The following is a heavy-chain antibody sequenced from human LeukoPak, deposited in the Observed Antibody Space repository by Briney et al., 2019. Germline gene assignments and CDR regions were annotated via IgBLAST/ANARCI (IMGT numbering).Heavy chain of an antibody. D-gene: IGHD3-9*01. J-gene: IGHJ6*03. CDR2: IYYTGST. V-gene: IGHV4-39*07. CDR3: ARVDDYYYYMDV. CDR1: RGSVSSSTYY. Sequence: SETLSLTCTVSRGSVSSSTYYWSWVRQPPGKGLEWIASIYYTGSTYYNPSLKSRVTISVDTSKNQFSLKLSSVTAADTAVYYCARVDDYYYYMDVWGKGTTVTVSS.